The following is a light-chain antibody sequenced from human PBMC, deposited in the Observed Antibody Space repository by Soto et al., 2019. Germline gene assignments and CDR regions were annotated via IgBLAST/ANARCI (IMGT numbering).Light chain of an antibody. CDR3: QSYDGGLSAYV. CDR2: GNS. CDR1: GSNIGAGFD. Sequence: QSVLTQPPSVSGAPGQRVTISCTGSGSNIGAGFDVHWYQQLPRTSPKLLVYGNSNRPSGVPDRFSGSKSGTSASLAITGLQAEDEADYYCQSYDGGLSAYVFGGVTKLTVL. V-gene: IGLV1-40*01. J-gene: IGLJ1*01.